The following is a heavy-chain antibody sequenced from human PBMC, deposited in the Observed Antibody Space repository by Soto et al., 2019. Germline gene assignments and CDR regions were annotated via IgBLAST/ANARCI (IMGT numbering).Heavy chain of an antibody. Sequence: QVQLVQSGAEVKKPGSSVKVSCKASGDTVSKFLINWVRQAPGQGPEWMGGIIPMFGTTNYARKFRGRVTITADESTTTAYMELSSLQSDDTAVYYCEREIGYGDFSAALLDWGQGTLVTVSS. J-gene: IGHJ4*02. V-gene: IGHV1-69*01. CDR1: GDTVSKFL. CDR3: EREIGYGDFSAALLD. CDR2: IIPMFGTT. D-gene: IGHD4-17*01.